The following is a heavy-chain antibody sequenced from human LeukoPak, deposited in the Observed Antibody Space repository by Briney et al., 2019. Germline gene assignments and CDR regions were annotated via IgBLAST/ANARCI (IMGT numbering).Heavy chain of an antibody. CDR1: GFNFRTFS. V-gene: IGHV3-21*06. CDR3: AFRRDGYKGGNWFDP. J-gene: IGHJ5*02. D-gene: IGHD5-24*01. CDR2: ISSTSSYI. Sequence: GESLRLSCVVSGFNFRTFSMNWVRQVPGKGPEWVSSISSTSSYIYYGDAVRGRFTVFRDNAKNSVYLQMNSLRVDDTAVYYCAFRRDGYKGGNWFDPWGQGTLVTVSS.